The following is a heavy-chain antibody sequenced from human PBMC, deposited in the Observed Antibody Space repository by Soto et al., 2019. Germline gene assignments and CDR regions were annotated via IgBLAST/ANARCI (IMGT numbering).Heavy chain of an antibody. J-gene: IGHJ4*02. Sequence: LRLSCVGSGFTFSDHGMSWVRQAPGKGLEWVSAISGSVGSTFYADSVKGRFTISRDNSKNTLYLQMNSLRDEDTAVYYCAKDRTIAARNYDEWGQGVLVTVSS. CDR1: GFTFSDHG. CDR3: AKDRTIAARNYDE. V-gene: IGHV3-23*01. D-gene: IGHD6-6*01. CDR2: ISGSVGST.